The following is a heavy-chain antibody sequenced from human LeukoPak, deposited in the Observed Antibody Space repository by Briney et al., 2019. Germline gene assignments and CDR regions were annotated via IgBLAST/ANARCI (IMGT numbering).Heavy chain of an antibody. Sequence: GGSLRLSCAASGFILSDYYMSWIRQAPGKGLEWVSYISNSGTAIYYADSVKGRFTISRDNSKNTLYLQMNSLRAEDTAVYYCAKELDLFDYWGQGTLVTVSS. J-gene: IGHJ4*02. CDR2: ISNSGTAI. CDR1: GFILSDYY. V-gene: IGHV3-11*01. CDR3: AKELDLFDY. D-gene: IGHD3-3*02.